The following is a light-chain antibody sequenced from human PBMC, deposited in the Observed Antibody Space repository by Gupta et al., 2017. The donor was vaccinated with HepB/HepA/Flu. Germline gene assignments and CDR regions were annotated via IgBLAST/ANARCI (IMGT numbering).Light chain of an antibody. CDR3: QQYGSSMP. V-gene: IGKV3-20*01. CDR1: QTVSNNY. Sequence: EVVLTQSTGTPSLSPGERVTLPCRASQTVSNNYLAWYQQKDGQALRLLIYDASSRATGIPDRFSGSGSGTDFTLTISRLAPEDSAVYHCQQYGSSMPFGQGTRLEVK. J-gene: IGKJ5*01. CDR2: DAS.